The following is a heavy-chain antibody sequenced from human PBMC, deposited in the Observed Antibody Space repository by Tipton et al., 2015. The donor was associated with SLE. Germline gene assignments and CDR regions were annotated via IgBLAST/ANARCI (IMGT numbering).Heavy chain of an antibody. D-gene: IGHD5-12*01. CDR2: ISYDGSNK. CDR3: AREGLSGYEQGLDY. Sequence: FLRLSCAASGFTFSDFWMSWVRQAPGKGLEWVAVISYDGSNKYYADSVKGRFTISRDNSKNTLYLQMNSLRAEDTAVYYCAREGLSGYEQGLDYWGQGTLVTVSS. V-gene: IGHV3-30*03. CDR1: GFTFSDFW. J-gene: IGHJ4*02.